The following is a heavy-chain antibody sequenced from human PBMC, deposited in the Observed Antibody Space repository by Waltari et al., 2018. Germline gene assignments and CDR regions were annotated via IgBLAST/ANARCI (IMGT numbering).Heavy chain of an antibody. V-gene: IGHV3-21*01. D-gene: IGHD3-22*01. CDR3: ARDGSGYYYGY. J-gene: IGHJ4*02. CDR2: ISSRSSYI. Sequence: EVQLVESGGGLVKPGGSLRLSCAASGFTFSSYSMNWVRKAPGKGLEWGSSISSRSSYIYYADSVKGRFTIARDNAKNSLYLQMNSLRAEDTAVYYCARDGSGYYYGYWGQGTLVTVSS. CDR1: GFTFSSYS.